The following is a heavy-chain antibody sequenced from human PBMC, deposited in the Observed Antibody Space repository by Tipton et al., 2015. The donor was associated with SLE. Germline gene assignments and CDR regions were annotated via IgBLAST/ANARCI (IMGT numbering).Heavy chain of an antibody. Sequence: TLSLTCTVSGGSISSYYWGWIRQPPGKGLEWIGYIYYSGSTNYNPSLKSRVTISVDTSKNQFSLKLSSVTAADTAVYYCAILRSDYYGSGSLFDYWGQGTLVTVSS. J-gene: IGHJ4*02. CDR1: GGSISSYY. V-gene: IGHV4-59*01. CDR3: AILRSDYYGSGSLFDY. CDR2: IYYSGST. D-gene: IGHD3-10*01.